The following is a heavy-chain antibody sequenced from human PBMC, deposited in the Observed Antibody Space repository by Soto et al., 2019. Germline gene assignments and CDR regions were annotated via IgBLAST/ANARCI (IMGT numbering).Heavy chain of an antibody. D-gene: IGHD6-19*01. Sequence: PLRLSSAAPGFTSSNYWMRWVRQAPGKGLVWVSRINGDGSTTSYAASVKSRFTISRDNAKNTLYLQMNSLRAEDTAVYYCASGGGIAVAALDYWGQGTLVTVS. J-gene: IGHJ4*02. V-gene: IGHV3-74*01. CDR2: INGDGSTT. CDR3: ASGGGIAVAALDY. CDR1: GFTSSNYW.